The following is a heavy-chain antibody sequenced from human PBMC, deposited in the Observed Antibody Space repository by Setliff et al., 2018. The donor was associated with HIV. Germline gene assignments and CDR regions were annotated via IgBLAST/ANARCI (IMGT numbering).Heavy chain of an antibody. CDR3: ARDRIVVVPAAISYYSYGMDV. D-gene: IGHD2-2*01. CDR2: IYTSGST. Sequence: PSETLSLTCTVSGGSISSGSYYWSWIRQPAGKGLEWIGRIYTSGSTNYNPSLKSRVTISVDTSKNQFSLKLSSVTAADTAVYYCARDRIVVVPAAISYYSYGMDVWGQGTTVT. CDR1: GGSISSGSYY. V-gene: IGHV4-61*02. J-gene: IGHJ6*02.